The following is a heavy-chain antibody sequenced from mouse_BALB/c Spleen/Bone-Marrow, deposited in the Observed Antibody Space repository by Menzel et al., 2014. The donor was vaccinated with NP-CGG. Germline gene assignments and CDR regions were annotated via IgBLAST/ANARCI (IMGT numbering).Heavy chain of an antibody. V-gene: IGHV1-7*01. D-gene: IGHD2-1*01. CDR1: GYTFTSYW. Sequence: VHLVESGDELAKPGAPVKMSCKASGYTFTSYWMHWVKQRPGQGLEWIGNINPSTGYTEYNQKFKDKATLTADKSSSTAYMQLNSLTSEDSAVYYCARSYGKNVDYWGQGTTLTVSS. CDR2: INPSTGYT. J-gene: IGHJ2*01. CDR3: ARSYGKNVDY.